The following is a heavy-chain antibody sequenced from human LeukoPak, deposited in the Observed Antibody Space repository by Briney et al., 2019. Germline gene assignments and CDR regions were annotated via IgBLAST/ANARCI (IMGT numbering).Heavy chain of an antibody. CDR2: INPNSGGT. CDR3: ARAFLAVAGSFSWFDP. D-gene: IGHD6-19*01. CDR1: EYTFTGYY. V-gene: IGHV1-2*02. J-gene: IGHJ5*02. Sequence: ASVKVSCKASEYTFTGYYMHWVRQAPGQGLEWMGWINPNSGGTNYAQKFQGRVTMTRDTSISTAYMELSRLRSDDTAVYYCARAFLAVAGSFSWFDPWGQGTLVTVSS.